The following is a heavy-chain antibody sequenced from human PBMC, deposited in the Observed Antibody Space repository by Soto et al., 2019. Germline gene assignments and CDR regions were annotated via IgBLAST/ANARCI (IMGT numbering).Heavy chain of an antibody. Sequence: PGESLKISCKGSGYSFTSYWISWVRQMPGKGLEWMGRIDPSDSYTNYSPSFQGHVTISADKSISTAYLQWSSPKASDTATYYCATQHLNSSSWYPWFDPWGQGTLVTVSS. D-gene: IGHD6-13*01. CDR2: IDPSDSYT. CDR1: GYSFTSYW. CDR3: ATQHLNSSSWYPWFDP. V-gene: IGHV5-10-1*01. J-gene: IGHJ5*02.